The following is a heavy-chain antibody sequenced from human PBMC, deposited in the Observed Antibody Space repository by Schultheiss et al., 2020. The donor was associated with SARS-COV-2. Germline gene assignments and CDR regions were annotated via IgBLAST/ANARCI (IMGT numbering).Heavy chain of an antibody. D-gene: IGHD1-14*01. CDR1: GYTFTSYG. J-gene: IGHJ4*02. V-gene: IGHV1-18*01. CDR3: ARDSGNRFDY. CDR2: ISAYNGNT. Sequence: ASVKVSCKASGYTFTSYGISWVRQAPGQGLEWMGWISAYNGNTNYAQKFQGRVTITADESTSTAYMELSSLRSEDTAVYYCARDSGNRFDYWGQGTLVTVS.